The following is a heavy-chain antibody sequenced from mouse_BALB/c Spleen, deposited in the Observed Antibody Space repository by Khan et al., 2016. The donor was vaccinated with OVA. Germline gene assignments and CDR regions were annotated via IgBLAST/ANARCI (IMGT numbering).Heavy chain of an antibody. J-gene: IGHJ2*01. CDR1: GFTFSSYA. CDR3: ARHSNYVNYFDY. Sequence: EVELVESGGGLVKPGGSLKLSCAASGFTFSSYAMSWVRQTPEKRLEWVATISSGGSYTYYPNSVKGRFTISRDNAKNTLYLQMSSLRSEDTAMYYCARHSNYVNYFDYWGQGTTLTVSS. D-gene: IGHD2-5*01. V-gene: IGHV5-9-3*01. CDR2: ISSGGSYT.